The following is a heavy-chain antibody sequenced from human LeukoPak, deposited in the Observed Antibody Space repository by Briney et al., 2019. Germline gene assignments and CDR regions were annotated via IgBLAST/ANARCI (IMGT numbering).Heavy chain of an antibody. D-gene: IGHD3-22*01. V-gene: IGHV1-2*02. CDR3: ARGAHYHDSSDGYDY. J-gene: IGHJ4*02. CDR2: INPNSGGT. Sequence: TSVKVSCKASRYTFTGYYMHWVRQAPGQGLDWMGWINPNSGGTNYAQKFQGRVTMTRDASIIVYMDLSRLRSDGTAVYYCARGAHYHDSSDGYDYWGQGTLVTVSS. CDR1: RYTFTGYY.